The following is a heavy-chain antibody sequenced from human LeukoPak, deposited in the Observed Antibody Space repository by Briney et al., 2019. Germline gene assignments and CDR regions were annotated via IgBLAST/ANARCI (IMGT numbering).Heavy chain of an antibody. V-gene: IGHV3-48*01. CDR3: ARDRGYDYLNY. D-gene: IGHD5-12*01. J-gene: IGHJ4*01. CDR2: ISSDSSTI. CDR1: GFTFSSYS. Sequence: PGGSLRLSCAASGFTFSSYSMNWVRQAPGKGLEWVSYISSDSSTIYYADSVKGRFTISRDNGKNSLYLEMNSLRADDTAVYYCARDRGYDYLNYWGHGTLVTVSS.